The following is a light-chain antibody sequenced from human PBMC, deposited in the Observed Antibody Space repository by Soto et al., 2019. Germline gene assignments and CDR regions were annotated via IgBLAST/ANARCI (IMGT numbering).Light chain of an antibody. V-gene: IGLV1-51*01. CDR1: SSNIGNNY. CDR2: ANN. J-gene: IGLJ2*01. Sequence: QSVLTQPPSVSAAPGQKVTIYCSGSSSNIGNNYVSWYQRLPGAAPKLLIYANNERPSGIPDRFSGSKSGTSATLGITGLQTGDEADYYCGTWDSSLSVGVFGGGTKLTVL. CDR3: GTWDSSLSVGV.